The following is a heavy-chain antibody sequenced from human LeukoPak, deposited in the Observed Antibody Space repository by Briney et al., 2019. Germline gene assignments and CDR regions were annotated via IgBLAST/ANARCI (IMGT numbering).Heavy chain of an antibody. V-gene: IGHV3-7*01. CDR3: ARLTNRYFDL. D-gene: IGHD4/OR15-4a*01. Sequence: GGSFTLSCAASGVTLSVYWMSCVRQAPGKGLEWVANIKQDGSETHYVASVKGRFTISRDNAKSSLYLQMSSLRGDDTAVYYCARLTNRYFDLWGRSPLVSASS. J-gene: IGHJ2*01. CDR1: GVTLSVYW. CDR2: IKQDGSET.